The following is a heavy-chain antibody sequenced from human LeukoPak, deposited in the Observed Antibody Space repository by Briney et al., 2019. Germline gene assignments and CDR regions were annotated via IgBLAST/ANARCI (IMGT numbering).Heavy chain of an antibody. Sequence: VESLKISCKGSGYNFTSYWIGWVRQMSGKGLEWMGIIYPGDSDTRYSPSFQGQVTISADKSINTAYLQWSSLKASDTAMYYCARGLYYYDSSGYYYFDYWGQGTLVTVSS. CDR3: ARGLYYYDSSGYYYFDY. D-gene: IGHD3-22*01. V-gene: IGHV5-51*01. CDR1: GYNFTSYW. J-gene: IGHJ4*02. CDR2: IYPGDSDT.